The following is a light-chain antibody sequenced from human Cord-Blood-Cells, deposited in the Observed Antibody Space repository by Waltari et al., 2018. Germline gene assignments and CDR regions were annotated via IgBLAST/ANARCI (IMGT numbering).Light chain of an antibody. CDR3: QQSYSTPYS. V-gene: IGKV1-39*01. J-gene: IGKJ2*03. Sequence: DIQMTQSPSFLSASVGGRVTITCRASQSISSYLNWYQQKPGKAPKLLIYAASSLQSGVPSRFSGSGSGTDFTLTISSLQPEDFATYYCQQSYSTPYSFGQGTKLEIK. CDR1: QSISSY. CDR2: AAS.